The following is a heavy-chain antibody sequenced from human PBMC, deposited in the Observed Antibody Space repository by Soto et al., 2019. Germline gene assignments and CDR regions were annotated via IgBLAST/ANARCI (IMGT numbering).Heavy chain of an antibody. CDR1: GFTFSSYA. D-gene: IGHD6-13*01. J-gene: IGHJ4*02. CDR2: ISYDGSNK. Sequence: PGESLKISCAASGFTFSSYAMHWVRQAPGKGLEWVAVISYDGSNKYYADSVKGRFTISRDNSKNTLYLQMNSLRAEDTAVYYCARVKQLVFDYWGQGTLVTVSS. CDR3: ARVKQLVFDY. V-gene: IGHV3-30-3*01.